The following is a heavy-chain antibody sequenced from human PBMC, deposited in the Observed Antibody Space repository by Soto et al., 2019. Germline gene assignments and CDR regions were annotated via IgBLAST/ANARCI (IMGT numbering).Heavy chain of an antibody. Sequence: QITLKESGPPLVKPTQTLTLTSTFSGFSLSTSGVAVGWIRQPPGKALEWLALIYWDDDKRYSPSMKGRLTITRDTSKNQVVLIMTNMDPEDTATYYCAHRLTATAFDIWGQGTMVTVSS. CDR2: IYWDDDK. CDR3: AHRLTATAFDI. D-gene: IGHD2-21*02. J-gene: IGHJ3*02. V-gene: IGHV2-5*02. CDR1: GFSLSTSGVA.